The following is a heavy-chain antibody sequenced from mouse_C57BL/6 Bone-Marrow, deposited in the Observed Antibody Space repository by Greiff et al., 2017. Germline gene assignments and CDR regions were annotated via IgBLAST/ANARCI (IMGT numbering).Heavy chain of an antibody. Sequence: DVQLQESGPELVKPGASVKIPCKASGYTFTDYNMDWVKQSHGKSLEWIGDINPNNGGTIYNQKFKGKATLTVDKSSSTAYMELRSLTSEDTAVYYCARSYYGSSADWYFDVWGTGTTVTVSS. V-gene: IGHV1-18*01. D-gene: IGHD1-1*01. J-gene: IGHJ1*03. CDR3: ARSYYGSSADWYFDV. CDR1: GYTFTDYN. CDR2: INPNNGGT.